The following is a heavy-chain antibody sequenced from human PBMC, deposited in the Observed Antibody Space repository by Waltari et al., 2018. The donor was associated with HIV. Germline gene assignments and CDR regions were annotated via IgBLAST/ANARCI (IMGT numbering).Heavy chain of an antibody. V-gene: IGHV3-23*01. Sequence: EVQVLASGGGLVQPGGSLGLPCAASGFTFCNEAVGWVCQAPGKGLEWLSSISGSGGSTNYADSVKGRFTISRDNSKNTLSLQMISLRAEDTAVYYCAKGRFVDLGYASAQYYYGLDVWGQGTTVTVSS. CDR3: AKGRFVDLGYASAQYYYGLDV. CDR2: ISGSGGST. J-gene: IGHJ6*02. D-gene: IGHD3-10*01. CDR1: GFTFCNEA.